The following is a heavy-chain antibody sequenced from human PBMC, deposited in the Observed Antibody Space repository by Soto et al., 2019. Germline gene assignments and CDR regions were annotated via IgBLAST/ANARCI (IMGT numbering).Heavy chain of an antibody. D-gene: IGHD1-26*01. CDR3: ARRGMSGSYYYYYGMDV. CDR1: GGSISSSSYY. J-gene: IGHJ6*02. CDR2: IYYSGST. V-gene: IGHV4-39*01. Sequence: SETLSLTCTVSGGSISSSSYYWGWIRQPPGKGLEWIGSIYYSGSTYYNPSLKSRVTISVDTSKNQFSLKLSSVTAADTAVYYCARRGMSGSYYYYYGMDVWGQGTTVTVSS.